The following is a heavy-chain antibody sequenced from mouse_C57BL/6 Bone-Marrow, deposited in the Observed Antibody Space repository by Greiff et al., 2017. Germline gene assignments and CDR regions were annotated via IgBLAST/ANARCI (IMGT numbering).Heavy chain of an antibody. Sequence: VQLQQSGAELARPGASVKLSCKASGYTFTSYGISWVKQRTGQGLEWIGEIYPRSGNTYYNEKFKGKATLTADKSSSTAYMELRSLTSEDSAVYFCASCYDGCRYVDVWGTGTTVTVSS. V-gene: IGHV1-81*01. CDR3: ASCYDGCRYVDV. D-gene: IGHD2-3*01. CDR1: GYTFTSYG. CDR2: IYPRSGNT. J-gene: IGHJ1*03.